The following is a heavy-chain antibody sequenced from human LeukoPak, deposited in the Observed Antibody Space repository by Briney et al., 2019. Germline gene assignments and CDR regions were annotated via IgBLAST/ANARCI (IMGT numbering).Heavy chain of an antibody. V-gene: IGHV3-23*01. CDR3: AKWREGTMVYFDY. Sequence: PGESLRLSCAASGFTFSSYAMTWVRQAPGKGLEWVSAISGSGHNTYYADSVKGRFTISRDNSKNTVYLQMNSLRAEDTALHYCAKWREGTMVYFDYWGQGTLVTVSS. CDR2: ISGSGHNT. J-gene: IGHJ4*02. D-gene: IGHD3-10*01. CDR1: GFTFSSYA.